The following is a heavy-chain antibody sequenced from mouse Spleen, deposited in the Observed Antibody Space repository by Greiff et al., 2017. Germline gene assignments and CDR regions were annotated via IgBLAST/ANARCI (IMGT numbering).Heavy chain of an antibody. CDR3: AIYYDYGGFAY. V-gene: IGHV1-82*01. Sequence: VQLQQSGPELVKPGASVKISCKASGYAFSSSWMNWVKQRPGKGLEWIGRIYPGDGDTNYNGKFKGKATLTADKSSSTAYMQLSSLTSEDSAVYFCAIYYDYGGFAYWGQGTLVTVSA. CDR2: IYPGDGDT. J-gene: IGHJ3*01. CDR1: GYAFSSSW. D-gene: IGHD2-4*01.